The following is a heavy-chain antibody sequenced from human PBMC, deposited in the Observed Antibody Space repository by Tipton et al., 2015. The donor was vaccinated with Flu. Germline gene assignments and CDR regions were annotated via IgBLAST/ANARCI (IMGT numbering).Heavy chain of an antibody. V-gene: IGHV4-61*02. CDR2: IYTSGST. CDR3: ARDRRAWYFDL. J-gene: IGHJ2*01. CDR1: GGSISSGSYY. Sequence: TLSLICTVSGGSISSGSYYWSWIRQPAGKGLEWIGRIYTSGSTNYNPSLKSRVTISVDTSKNQFSLKLSSVTAADTAVYYCARDRRAWYFDLWGRGTLVTVSS.